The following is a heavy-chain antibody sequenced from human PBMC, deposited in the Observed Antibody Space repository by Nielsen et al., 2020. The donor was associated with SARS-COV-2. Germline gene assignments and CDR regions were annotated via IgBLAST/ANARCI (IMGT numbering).Heavy chain of an antibody. V-gene: IGHV4-30-4*01. CDR2: INYNGST. CDR1: GDSSSSGDYY. Sequence: SETLSFTCTVSGDSSSSGDYYWSWIRQPPGKGLEWIGHINYNGSTRYNPPLKSRVIMPIDTSKNQFSLMLSSVTAADTAVYYCARDRGNNYGMDVWGHGTTVTVSS. CDR3: ARDRGNNYGMDV. D-gene: IGHD5-12*01. J-gene: IGHJ6*02.